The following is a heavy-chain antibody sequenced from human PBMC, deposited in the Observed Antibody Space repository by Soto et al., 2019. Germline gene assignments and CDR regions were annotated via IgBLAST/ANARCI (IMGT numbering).Heavy chain of an antibody. Sequence: VQLVESGGGVVQPGRTLRLSCAASGFTFSSYGMHWVRHAAGTGLEWVAVISYEGSNKYYADSVNGRFTISRDNYKNTPDLQMHSLRAEDTAVYYCAKVGHIVVVTAIPYFDSWGQGTLVTVSS. V-gene: IGHV3-30*18. D-gene: IGHD2-21*02. J-gene: IGHJ4*02. CDR1: GFTFSSYG. CDR3: AKVGHIVVVTAIPYFDS. CDR2: ISYEGSNK.